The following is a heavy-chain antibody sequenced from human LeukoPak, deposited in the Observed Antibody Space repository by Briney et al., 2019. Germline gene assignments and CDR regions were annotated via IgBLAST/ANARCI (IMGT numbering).Heavy chain of an antibody. Sequence: GGSLRLSCALCVHIFTTYAMMWPRQAPGKGLEWVSTISGSGGSTYYADSVKGRFTISRDNSKNTLYLEVNSLRAKDTAVYYCARKGGRVAKISSWYFDYWGQGTLVTVSS. CDR3: ARKGGRVAKISSWYFDY. CDR1: VHIFTTYA. V-gene: IGHV3-23*01. J-gene: IGHJ4*02. CDR2: ISGSGGST. D-gene: IGHD2-2*01.